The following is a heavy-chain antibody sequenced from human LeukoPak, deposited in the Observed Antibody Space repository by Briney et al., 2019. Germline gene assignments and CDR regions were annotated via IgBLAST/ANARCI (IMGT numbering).Heavy chain of an antibody. Sequence: ASVKVSCKASGYTSTSYYMHWVRQAPGQGLEWMGWINPNSGGTNYAQKFQGWVTMTRDTSISTAYMELSRLRSDDTAVYYCARYYYDSSGYYYYFDYWGQGTLVTVSS. V-gene: IGHV1-2*04. J-gene: IGHJ4*02. D-gene: IGHD3-22*01. CDR3: ARYYYDSSGYYYYFDY. CDR1: GYTSTSYY. CDR2: INPNSGGT.